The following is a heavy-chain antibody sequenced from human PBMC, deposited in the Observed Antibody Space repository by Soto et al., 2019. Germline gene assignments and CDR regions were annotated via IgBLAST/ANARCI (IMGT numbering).Heavy chain of an antibody. V-gene: IGHV3-23*01. CDR3: AKDYRRNFDFWSRGPFDS. D-gene: IGHD3-3*01. Sequence: PGESLRLSCAASGFTFSSYAMSWVRQAPGKGLECVSAISGSRSSTYYADSVRGRFTVSRDNSKNTLFLQMNSLRAEDTAIYYCAKDYRRNFDFWSRGPFDSWGQGTLVTVSS. CDR2: ISGSRSST. J-gene: IGHJ4*02. CDR1: GFTFSSYA.